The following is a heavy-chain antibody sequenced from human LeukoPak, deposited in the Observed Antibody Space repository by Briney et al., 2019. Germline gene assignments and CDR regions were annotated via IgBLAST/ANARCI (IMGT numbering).Heavy chain of an antibody. V-gene: IGHV3-21*01. D-gene: IGHD1-14*01. CDR2: SSSSNSYI. CDR1: GFTFSSYS. CDR3: AKDLFSAGLDY. J-gene: IGHJ4*02. Sequence: PGGSLRLSCAASGFTFSSYSMNWVRQAPGKGLEWVSSSSSSNSYIYYADSMKGRFTISRDNSKNTLYLQMNSLRAEDTAVYYCAKDLFSAGLDYWGQGTLVTVSS.